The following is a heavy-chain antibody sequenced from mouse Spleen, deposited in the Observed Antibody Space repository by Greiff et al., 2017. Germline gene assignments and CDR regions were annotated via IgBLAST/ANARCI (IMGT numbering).Heavy chain of an antibody. V-gene: IGHV1-50*01. CDR1: GYTFTSYW. D-gene: IGHD4-1*01. Sequence: QVQLQQSGAELVKPGASVKLSCKASGYTFTSYWMQWVKQRPGQGLEWIGEIDPSDSYTNYNQKFKGKATLTVDTSSSTAYMQLSSLTSEDSAVYYCAREPGTGAMDYWGQGTSVTVSS. CDR3: AREPGTGAMDY. J-gene: IGHJ4*01. CDR2: IDPSDSYT.